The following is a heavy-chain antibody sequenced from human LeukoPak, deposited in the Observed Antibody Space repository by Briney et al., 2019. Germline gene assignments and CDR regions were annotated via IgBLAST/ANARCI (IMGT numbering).Heavy chain of an antibody. D-gene: IGHD3-22*01. CDR3: AKRGVVIRVILVGFHKEAYYFDS. J-gene: IGHJ4*02. CDR1: GITLRNYG. CDR2: ISGSGGST. Sequence: GGSLTLSCAVSGITLRNYGMSWVRQAPGKGLEWVAGISGSGGSTNYADSVKGRFTISRDNPKNTLFLQMKSLRAEDTAVYFCAKRGVVIRVILVGFHKEAYYFDSWGQGALVTVSS. V-gene: IGHV3-23*01.